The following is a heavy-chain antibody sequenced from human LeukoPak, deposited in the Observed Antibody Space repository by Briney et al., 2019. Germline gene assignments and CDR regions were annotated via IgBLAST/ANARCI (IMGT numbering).Heavy chain of an antibody. Sequence: GGSLRLSCAASGFTFSSYEMNWVRQAPGKGLEWVSYISSSGSTIYYADSVKGRFTISRDNAKNSLYLQMNSLRAEDTAVYYCARDRIFDARDYYYGMDVWGQGTTVTVSS. CDR2: ISSSGSTI. CDR3: ARDRIFDARDYYYGMDV. J-gene: IGHJ6*02. CDR1: GFTFSSYE. D-gene: IGHD3-3*01. V-gene: IGHV3-48*03.